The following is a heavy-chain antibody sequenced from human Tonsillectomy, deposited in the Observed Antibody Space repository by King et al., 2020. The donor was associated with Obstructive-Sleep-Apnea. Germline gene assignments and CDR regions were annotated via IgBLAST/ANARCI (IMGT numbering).Heavy chain of an antibody. CDR2: INPSGGST. V-gene: IGHV1-46*01. CDR3: ARVAASGDYGISTGYYYYYGMDV. D-gene: IGHD4-17*01. Sequence: HVQLVQSGAEVKKRGASVTVSCKATGYSFTSYYIHWVRQAPGQGLEWMGIINPSGGSTSYAQNFQGRVTMTRDTSTRTVYMELSSLRSEDTAVYYCARVAASGDYGISTGYYYYYGMDVWGQGTTVTVSS. CDR1: GYSFTSYY. J-gene: IGHJ6*02.